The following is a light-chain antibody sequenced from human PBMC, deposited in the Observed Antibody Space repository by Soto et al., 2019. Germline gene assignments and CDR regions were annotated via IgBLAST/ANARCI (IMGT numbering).Light chain of an antibody. J-gene: IGLJ2*01. V-gene: IGLV2-23*01. CDR3: CSYAGSSTLV. CDR2: EGS. Sequence: QSALTQPASVSGSPGQSITISRTGTSSDVGSYNLVSWYQKHPGKAPKLMIYEGSKRPSGVSNRFSGSKSGNTASLTISGLQAEDEADYYCCSYAGSSTLVFGGGTKVTVL. CDR1: SSDVGSYNL.